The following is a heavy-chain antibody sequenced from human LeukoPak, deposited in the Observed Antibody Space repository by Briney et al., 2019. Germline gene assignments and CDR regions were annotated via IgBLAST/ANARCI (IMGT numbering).Heavy chain of an antibody. J-gene: IGHJ3*02. CDR1: GYTFTSYD. D-gene: IGHD7-27*01. CDR2: MNPNSGNT. CDR3: ARDFQQFPWGAFDI. Sequence: ASVKVSCKASGYTFTSYDINWVRQATGQGLEWMGWMNPNSGNTGYAQKFQGRVTITTDESTSTAYMELSSLRSEDTAVYYCARDFQQFPWGAFDIWGQGTMVTVSS. V-gene: IGHV1-8*01.